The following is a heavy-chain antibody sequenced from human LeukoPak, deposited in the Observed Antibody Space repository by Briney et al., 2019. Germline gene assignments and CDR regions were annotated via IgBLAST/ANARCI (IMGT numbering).Heavy chain of an antibody. CDR1: RLTFDDSC. D-gene: IGHD3-22*01. CDR3: ARDPGHDSSGYFLV. J-gene: IGHJ4*02. Sequence: GGSRRLSCAVSRLTFDDSCMSWVSQPARKGLEWVSGIHWNGGRTGYADSVKGRFTISRDNAKNSLYLQMNSLRAEDTALYYCARDPGHDSSGYFLVWGQGTLVTVSS. V-gene: IGHV3-20*04. CDR2: IHWNGGRT.